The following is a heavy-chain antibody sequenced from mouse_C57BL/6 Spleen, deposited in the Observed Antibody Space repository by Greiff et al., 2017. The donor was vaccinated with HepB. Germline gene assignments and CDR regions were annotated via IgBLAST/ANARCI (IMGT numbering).Heavy chain of an antibody. CDR2: IDPETGGT. CDR1: GYTFTDYE. V-gene: IGHV1-15*01. CDR3: TRGYGSSLDY. J-gene: IGHJ2*01. Sequence: VQLQQSGAELVRPGASVTLSCKASGYTFTDYEMHWVKQTPVHGLEWIGAIDPETGGTAYNQKFKGKARVTADKSSSTAYMELRSLTSEDSAVYYCTRGYGSSLDYWGQGTTLTVSS. D-gene: IGHD1-1*01.